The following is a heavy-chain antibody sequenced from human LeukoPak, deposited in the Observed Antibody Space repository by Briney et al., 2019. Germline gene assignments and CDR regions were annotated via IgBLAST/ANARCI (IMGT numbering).Heavy chain of an antibody. Sequence: SQTLSLTCTVSGGSISSGGYYWSWIRQHPGKGLEWIGYIYYSGSTYYNPSLKSRVTISVDTSKNQFSLKLSSVTAADTAVYYCARAGSEYSSSWVDYWGQGTLVTVSS. CDR2: IYYSGST. D-gene: IGHD6-13*01. CDR3: ARAGSEYSSSWVDY. J-gene: IGHJ4*02. CDR1: GGSISSGGYY. V-gene: IGHV4-31*03.